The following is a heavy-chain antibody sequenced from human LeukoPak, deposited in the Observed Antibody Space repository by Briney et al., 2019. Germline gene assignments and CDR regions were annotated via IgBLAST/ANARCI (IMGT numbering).Heavy chain of an antibody. D-gene: IGHD3-22*01. Sequence: GGSLRLSCEGSGFTFSNYWMSWVRQAPGKGLEWVANIKTDGSEKYYVDSVKGRFTISRDNAKNSLYLQMNSLRDEDTAVYYCATYSSLNAREFQYWGQGTLVSVSS. J-gene: IGHJ1*01. V-gene: IGHV3-7*01. CDR2: IKTDGSEK. CDR3: ATYSSLNAREFQY. CDR1: GFTFSNYW.